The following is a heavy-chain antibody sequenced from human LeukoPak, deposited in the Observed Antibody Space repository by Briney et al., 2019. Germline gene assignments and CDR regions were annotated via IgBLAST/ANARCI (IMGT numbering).Heavy chain of an antibody. CDR1: GGSFSGYY. V-gene: IGHV4-34*01. Sequence: SETLSLTCAVYGGSFSGYYWSWIRQPPGKGLEWIGEINHSGSTNYNPSLKSRVTISVDTSKNQFSLKLSSVTAADTAVYYCASFRFLEWTYYYYGMDVWGQGTTVTVSS. J-gene: IGHJ6*02. D-gene: IGHD3-3*01. CDR3: ASFRFLEWTYYYYGMDV. CDR2: INHSGST.